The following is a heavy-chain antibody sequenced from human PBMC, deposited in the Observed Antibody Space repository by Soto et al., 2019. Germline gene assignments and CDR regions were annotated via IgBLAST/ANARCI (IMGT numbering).Heavy chain of an antibody. D-gene: IGHD1-26*01. CDR1: GFTCSDHY. V-gene: IGHV3-72*01. CDR2: IRNKANSYST. Sequence: GGSLRLSCAASGFTCSDHYMEWVRQAPGKGLEWVGRIRNKANSYSTEYAASVKGRFTISRDDSMNSLYLQMNSLKTEDTAVFYCARYSGSYSRGLDYWGQGTPVTVSS. CDR3: ARYSGSYSRGLDY. J-gene: IGHJ4*02.